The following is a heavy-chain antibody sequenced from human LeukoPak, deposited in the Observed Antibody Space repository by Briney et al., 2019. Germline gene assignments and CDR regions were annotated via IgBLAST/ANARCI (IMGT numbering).Heavy chain of an antibody. D-gene: IGHD6-13*01. V-gene: IGHV1-69*05. CDR1: GGTFSSYA. J-gene: IGHJ4*02. Sequence: SVKVSCKASGGTFSSYAISWVRQAPGQGLEWMGGIIPIFGTANYAQKFQGRVTITTDESTSTAYMELSSLRSEDTAVYYCAKEFSSYSSSWYGGYYFDYWSQGTLVTVSS. CDR3: AKEFSSYSSSWYGGYYFDY. CDR2: IIPIFGTA.